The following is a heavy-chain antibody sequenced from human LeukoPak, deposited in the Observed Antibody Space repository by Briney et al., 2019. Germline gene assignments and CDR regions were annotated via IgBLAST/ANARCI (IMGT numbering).Heavy chain of an antibody. D-gene: IGHD6-13*01. J-gene: IGHJ4*02. CDR3: ARDLSRGIAAYFDY. CDR2: ISGSGGST. Sequence: GGSLRLSCAASGFTFGSYAMSWVRQAPGKGLKWGSAISGSGGSTYYADSVKGRFTISRDNSNDTVYLQLSSLRNEDTAVYFCARDLSRGIAAYFDYWGQGTLVTVSS. CDR1: GFTFGSYA. V-gene: IGHV3-23*01.